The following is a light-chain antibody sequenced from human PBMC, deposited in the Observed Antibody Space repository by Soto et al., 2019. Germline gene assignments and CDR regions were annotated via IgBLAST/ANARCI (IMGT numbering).Light chain of an antibody. CDR3: QQYGSSGT. CDR1: QTISGSS. Sequence: EIVLTQSPGTLSLSPGERATLSCRASQTISGSSLAWYQQKGGQAPRLLIYGASNRATGIPDRFSGSGSGTDFTLTISRLEPEDFAVYYCQQYGSSGTFGQGTKVDIK. CDR2: GAS. J-gene: IGKJ1*01. V-gene: IGKV3-20*01.